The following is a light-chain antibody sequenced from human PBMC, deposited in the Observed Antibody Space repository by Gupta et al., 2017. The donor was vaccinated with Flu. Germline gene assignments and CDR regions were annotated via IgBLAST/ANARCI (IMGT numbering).Light chain of an antibody. V-gene: IGLV2-11*03. Sequence: QSITSTGARSSSGDGAYNFIYRYQQHPVKHRKLVIDDDRKRASGVPDRFSGSTSGTTASLTIAGLQAEDEDDYYCCSYAHSYNVFGRGTKLTVL. J-gene: IGLJ2*01. CDR3: CSYAHSYNV. CDR1: SSGDGAYNF. CDR2: DDR.